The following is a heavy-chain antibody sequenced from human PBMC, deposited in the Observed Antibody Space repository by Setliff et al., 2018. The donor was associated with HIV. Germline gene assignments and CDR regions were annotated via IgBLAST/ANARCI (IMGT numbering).Heavy chain of an antibody. CDR3: ARGRLLWSGSYYYYYMNV. J-gene: IGHJ6*03. CDR2: TRNKVNSYTT. CDR1: GFTFSDHY. D-gene: IGHD3-10*01. Sequence: GALRLSCAASGFTFSDHYMDWVRQAPGKGLEWVGRTRNKVNSYTTEYAASVKGRFTISRDDSKNSLYLQMNSLKTEDTAVYYCARGRLLWSGSYYYYYMNVWGKGTTVTVSS. V-gene: IGHV3-72*01.